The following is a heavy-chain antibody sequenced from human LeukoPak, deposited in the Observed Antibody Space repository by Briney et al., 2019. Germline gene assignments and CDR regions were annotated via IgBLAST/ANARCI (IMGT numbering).Heavy chain of an antibody. CDR2: INHSGST. J-gene: IGHJ5*02. D-gene: IGHD2-15*01. Sequence: SETLSLTCAAYGGSLSGYYWSWIRQPPGKGLEWIGEINHSGSTNYNPSLKSRVTISVDTSKNQFSLKLSSVTAADTAVYYCARGLVLFCSGGSCYSGRWFDPWGQGTLVTVSS. CDR1: GGSLSGYY. V-gene: IGHV4-34*01. CDR3: ARGLVLFCSGGSCYSGRWFDP.